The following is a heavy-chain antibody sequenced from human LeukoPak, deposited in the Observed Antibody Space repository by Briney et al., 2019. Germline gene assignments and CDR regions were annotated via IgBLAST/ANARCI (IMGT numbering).Heavy chain of an antibody. Sequence: GGSLRLSCAASGFTFSSYGMHWVRQAPGKGLEWVAVIWYGGSNKYYADSVKGRFTIPRDNAKNSLYLQMNSLRAEDTAVYYCARDFSLTRMERPFDYWGQGTLVTVSS. J-gene: IGHJ4*02. D-gene: IGHD1-1*01. CDR2: IWYGGSNK. V-gene: IGHV3-33*08. CDR3: ARDFSLTRMERPFDY. CDR1: GFTFSSYG.